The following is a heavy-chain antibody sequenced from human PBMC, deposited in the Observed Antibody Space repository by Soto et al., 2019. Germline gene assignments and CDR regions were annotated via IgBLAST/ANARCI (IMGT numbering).Heavy chain of an antibody. D-gene: IGHD3-10*02. Sequence: EVQLLESGGGLVQPGGSLRLSCAASGFTFSSYAMSWFRQAPGKGLEWVSAISGSGGSTYYADSVKGRFTISRDNSKNTLYLQMNSLRAEETAVYYCAMSGESQYYYYYYMDVWGKGTTVTVSS. CDR3: AMSGESQYYYYYYMDV. V-gene: IGHV3-23*01. J-gene: IGHJ6*03. CDR1: GFTFSSYA. CDR2: ISGSGGST.